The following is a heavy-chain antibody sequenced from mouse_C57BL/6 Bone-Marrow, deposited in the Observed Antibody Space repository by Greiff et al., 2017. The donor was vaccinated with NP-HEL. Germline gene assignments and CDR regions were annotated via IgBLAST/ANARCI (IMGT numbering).Heavy chain of an antibody. CDR2: IHPNSGST. CDR1: GYTFTSYW. CDR3: ARPIYEDYFDY. V-gene: IGHV1-64*01. Sequence: VQLQQSGAELVKPGASVKLSCKASGYTFTSYWMHWVKQRPGQGLEWIGMIHPNSGSTNYNEKFKSKATLTVDKSSSTAYMQLSSLTSEDSAVYYCARPIYEDYFDYWGQGTTLTVSS. D-gene: IGHD2-12*01. J-gene: IGHJ2*01.